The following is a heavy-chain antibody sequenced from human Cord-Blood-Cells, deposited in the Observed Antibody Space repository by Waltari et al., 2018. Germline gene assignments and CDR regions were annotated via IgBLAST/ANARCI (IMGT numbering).Heavy chain of an antibody. V-gene: IGHV3-74*01. CDR1: GFTFSGYW. Sequence: EVQLVESGGGLVQPGGSLSLSCAASGFTFSGYWQPWVRPAPGKGLVWVSRINSDGSSTSYADSVKGRFTISRDNAKNTLYLQMNSLRAEDTAVYYCASRDWGSQGSRGADDYWGQGTLVTVSS. J-gene: IGHJ4*02. CDR3: ASRDWGSQGSRGADDY. CDR2: INSDGSST. D-gene: IGHD7-27*01.